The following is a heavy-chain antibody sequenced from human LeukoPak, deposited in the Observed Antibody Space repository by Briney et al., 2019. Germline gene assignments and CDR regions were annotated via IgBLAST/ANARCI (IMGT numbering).Heavy chain of an antibody. CDR2: ISAYNGNT. V-gene: IGHV1-18*01. J-gene: IGHJ6*03. D-gene: IGHD6-19*01. CDR3: ARDARKQWLVLGGDPYYYYMDV. Sequence: ASVKVSCKASSYTFTNYAFTWVRQAPGQGLEWMGWISAYNGNTNYAQKLQGRVTMTTDTSTSTAYMELRSLRSDDTAVYYCARDARKQWLVLGGDPYYYYMDVWGKGTTVTVSS. CDR1: SYTFTNYA.